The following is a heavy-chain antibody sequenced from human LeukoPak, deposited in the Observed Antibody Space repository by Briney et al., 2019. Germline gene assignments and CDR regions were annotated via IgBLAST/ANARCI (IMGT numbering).Heavy chain of an antibody. D-gene: IGHD5-18*01. J-gene: IGHJ5*02. CDR3: ASGYGSGWFDA. CDR2: IVDSERI. Sequence: SETLSLTCTVSGASVSSGRYYWSWIRQHPGKGLEWIAYIVDSERIYYNPSLKSRLILSLDTSENQFSLNLSSMTAADTAVYFCASGYGSGWFDAWGQGTLVAVSS. V-gene: IGHV4-31*03. CDR1: GASVSSGRYY.